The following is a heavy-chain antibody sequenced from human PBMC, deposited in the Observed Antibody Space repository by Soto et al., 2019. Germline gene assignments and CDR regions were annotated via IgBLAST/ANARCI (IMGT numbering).Heavy chain of an antibody. CDR3: ARGSVRYGDKGWYFDY. CDR2: IWYDGSNK. J-gene: IGHJ4*02. D-gene: IGHD4-17*01. Sequence: QVQLVESGGGVVQPGRSLRLSCAASGFTFSSYGMHWVRQAPGKGLEWVAVIWYDGSNKYYADSVKGRFTISRYNSKNTLYLQMNSLRAEDTAVYYCARGSVRYGDKGWYFDYWGQGTLVTVSS. CDR1: GFTFSSYG. V-gene: IGHV3-33*01.